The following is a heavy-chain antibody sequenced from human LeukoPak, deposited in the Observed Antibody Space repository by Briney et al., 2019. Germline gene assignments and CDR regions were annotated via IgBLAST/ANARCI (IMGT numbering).Heavy chain of an antibody. Sequence: GGSLRLSCAASGFSFVAYSMHWVRQAPGKGLEWVAVMSYDETKEHYADSVKGRFTVSRDNSKNTLYLEMDSLTDDDTAVYYCARDEEAGGLDVWGQGTTVTVSS. CDR3: ARDEEAGGLDV. D-gene: IGHD3-10*01. V-gene: IGHV3-30-3*01. CDR1: GFSFVAYS. CDR2: MSYDETKE. J-gene: IGHJ6*02.